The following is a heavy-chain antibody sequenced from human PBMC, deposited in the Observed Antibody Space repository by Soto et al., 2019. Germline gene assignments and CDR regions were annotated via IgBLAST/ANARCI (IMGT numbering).Heavy chain of an antibody. CDR3: ASGIVGATTYGMDV. D-gene: IGHD1-26*01. CDR2: INWNGGST. J-gene: IGHJ6*02. CDR1: GFTFDDYG. Sequence: GSLRLSCAASGFTFDDYGMSWVRQAPGKGLEWVSGINWNGGSTGYADSVKGRFTISRDNAKNSLYLQMNSLRAEDTALYYCASGIVGATTYGMDVWGQGTTVTLSS. V-gene: IGHV3-20*04.